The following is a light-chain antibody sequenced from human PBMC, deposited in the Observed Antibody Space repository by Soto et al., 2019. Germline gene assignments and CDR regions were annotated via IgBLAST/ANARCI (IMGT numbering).Light chain of an antibody. CDR2: EDN. CDR1: SGSIASNY. Sequence: NFMLSQPHSVSESPGKTVTISCTRSSGSIASNYVQWYQQRPDSAPTSVIYEDNQRPSGVPDRFSGSIDSSSNSASLTISGLKTEDEADYYCQSYDSNSHAVFGGGTKLTVL. V-gene: IGLV6-57*04. CDR3: QSYDSNSHAV. J-gene: IGLJ2*01.